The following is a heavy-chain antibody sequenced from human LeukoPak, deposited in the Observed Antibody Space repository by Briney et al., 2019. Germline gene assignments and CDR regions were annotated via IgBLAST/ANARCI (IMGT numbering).Heavy chain of an antibody. Sequence: GGSLRLSCAASGFTFSSYAMHWVRQAPGKGLEWVAVISYDGSNKYYADSVKGRFTISRDNSKNTLYLQMNSLRAEDTAVYYCARVHYYDSSGYYYGCFDYWGQGTLVTVSS. CDR1: GFTFSSYA. CDR2: ISYDGSNK. J-gene: IGHJ4*02. D-gene: IGHD3-22*01. V-gene: IGHV3-30-3*01. CDR3: ARVHYYDSSGYYYGCFDY.